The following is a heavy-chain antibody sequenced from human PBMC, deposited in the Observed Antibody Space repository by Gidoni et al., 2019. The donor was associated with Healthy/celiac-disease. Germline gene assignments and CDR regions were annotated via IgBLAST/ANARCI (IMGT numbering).Heavy chain of an antibody. CDR2: IITILGIE. V-gene: IGHV1-69*09. D-gene: IGHD2-15*01. CDR3: AEDCSGGSCYLDAFDI. J-gene: IGHJ3*02. Sequence: QVQLVQSGAEVKKPGSSVKVSCKASGRTFSSYAISWVRQAPGQGLEWMGRIITILGIENYAPKFQGRVTITAEKSTSTAYMELCSLRSEDTAVYYCAEDCSGGSCYLDAFDIWGQGTMVTVSS. CDR1: GRTFSSYA.